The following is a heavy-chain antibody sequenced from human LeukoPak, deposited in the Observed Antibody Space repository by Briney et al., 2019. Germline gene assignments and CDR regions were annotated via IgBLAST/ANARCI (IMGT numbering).Heavy chain of an antibody. D-gene: IGHD3-9*01. CDR1: GFTFSNYV. Sequence: GGSLRLSCAASGFTFSNYVMSWVRQAPGKGLEWVSSISGNTNYIYYADSVKGRFTISRDNAKISLYLQMNSLRAEDTAVYYCARDSSYYDILTGSSIADGFDIWGQGTMVTVSS. CDR2: ISGNTNYI. V-gene: IGHV3-21*01. CDR3: ARDSSYYDILTGSSIADGFDI. J-gene: IGHJ3*02.